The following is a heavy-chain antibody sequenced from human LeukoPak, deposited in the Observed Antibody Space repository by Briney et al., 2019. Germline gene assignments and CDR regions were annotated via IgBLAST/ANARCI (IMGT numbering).Heavy chain of an antibody. J-gene: IGHJ4*02. D-gene: IGHD4-17*01. V-gene: IGHV4-59*01. CDR1: GGSISSYY. CDR2: IYGSGST. Sequence: PSETLSLTCTVSGGSISSYYWSWIRQPPGKGLEWIGHIYGSGSTNYNPSLKSRVTLSVDTSKNQFSLKLSSVTAADTAVYYCARTGSTVTMLYPFDHWGQGTLVTVSS. CDR3: ARTGSTVTMLYPFDH.